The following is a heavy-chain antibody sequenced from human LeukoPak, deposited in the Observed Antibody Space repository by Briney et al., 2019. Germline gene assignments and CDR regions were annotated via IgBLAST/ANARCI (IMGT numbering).Heavy chain of an antibody. V-gene: IGHV1-18*01. Sequence: ASVKVSCKASGYTFTSYGISWVRQAPGQGLEWMGWISAYNGNTNYAQKLQGRVTMTTDTSTSTAYMELRSLRSDDTAVYYCARDSQYQLPPYNWFDPWGQGTLVTVSS. D-gene: IGHD4-11*01. CDR2: ISAYNGNT. CDR3: ARDSQYQLPPYNWFDP. CDR1: GYTFTSYG. J-gene: IGHJ5*02.